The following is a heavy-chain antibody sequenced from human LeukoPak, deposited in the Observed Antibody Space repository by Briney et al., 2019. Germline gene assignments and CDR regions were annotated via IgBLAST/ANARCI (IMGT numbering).Heavy chain of an antibody. CDR3: TKRRGGWIDAFDI. Sequence: GGSLRLSCAASGFTFSSYAMTWVRQAPGKGLEWVSGISGSGGSSYSADSVKGRFTISRDNSKKTLYMQMNSLRAEDTAVYYCTKRRGGWIDAFDIWGQGTMVTVSS. D-gene: IGHD5-12*01. CDR1: GFTFSSYA. J-gene: IGHJ3*02. V-gene: IGHV3-23*01. CDR2: ISGSGGSS.